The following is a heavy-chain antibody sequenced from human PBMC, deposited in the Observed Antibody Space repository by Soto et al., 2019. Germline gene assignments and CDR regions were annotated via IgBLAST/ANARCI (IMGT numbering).Heavy chain of an antibody. Sequence: ASVKVSCKASGYTFTSYGISWVRQAPGQGLEWMGWISAYNGNTNYAQKLQGRVTMTTDTSTSTAYMELRSLRSEDTAVYYCERLSSSGWYFDYWGQGTLVTVSS. V-gene: IGHV1-18*01. CDR1: GYTFTSYG. CDR2: ISAYNGNT. J-gene: IGHJ4*02. CDR3: ERLSSSGWYFDY. D-gene: IGHD6-19*01.